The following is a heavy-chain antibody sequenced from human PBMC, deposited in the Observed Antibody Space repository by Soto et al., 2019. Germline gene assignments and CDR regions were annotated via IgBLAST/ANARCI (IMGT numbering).Heavy chain of an antibody. CDR1: GFTFTSSA. CDR3: AAVQGYYYDSSGYHDDY. CDR2: IVVGSGNT. D-gene: IGHD3-22*01. V-gene: IGHV1-58*01. J-gene: IGHJ4*02. Sequence: SVNVSCKASGFTFTSSAVQWVRQARGQRLEWIGWIVVGSGNTNYAQKFQERVTITRDMSTSTAYMELSSLRSEDTAVYYCAAVQGYYYDSSGYHDDYWGQGTLVTVSS.